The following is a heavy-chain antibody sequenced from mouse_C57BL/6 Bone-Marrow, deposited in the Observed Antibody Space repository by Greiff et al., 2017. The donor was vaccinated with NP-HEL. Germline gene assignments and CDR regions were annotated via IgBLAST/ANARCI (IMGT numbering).Heavy chain of an antibody. CDR3: AREGTGWYFDV. D-gene: IGHD4-1*01. CDR2: ISYDGSN. Sequence: EVQLQESGPGLVKPSQSLSLTCSVTGYSITSGYYRNWIRQFPGNKLEWMGYISYDGSNNYNPSLKNRISITRDTSKNQFFLKLNSVTTEDTATYYCAREGTGWYFDVWGTGTTVTVSS. V-gene: IGHV3-6*01. J-gene: IGHJ1*03. CDR1: GYSITSGYY.